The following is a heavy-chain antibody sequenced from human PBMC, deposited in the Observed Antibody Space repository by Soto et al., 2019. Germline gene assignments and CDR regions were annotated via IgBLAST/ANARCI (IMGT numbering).Heavy chain of an antibody. J-gene: IGHJ4*02. Sequence: SGPTLVNPTQTLTLTCTVSGFSLSARGVGVGWIRQPPGKALEWLGIIHWNDDTRYNPSLKSRLTITKDTPKDQVVLTMTNMDPLDTATYYCAHSPWGATPDYWGQGTLVTVSS. V-gene: IGHV2-5*01. CDR3: AHSPWGATPDY. CDR1: GFSLSARGVG. D-gene: IGHD3-16*01. CDR2: IHWNDDT.